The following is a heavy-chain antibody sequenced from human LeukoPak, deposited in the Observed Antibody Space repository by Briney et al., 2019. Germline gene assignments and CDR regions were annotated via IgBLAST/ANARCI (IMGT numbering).Heavy chain of an antibody. J-gene: IGHJ3*02. D-gene: IGHD6-19*01. V-gene: IGHV1-2*02. CDR1: GYTFAAYY. CDR3: AREARQWLVPDLRAFDI. CDR2: INPNSGGT. Sequence: ASVMVSCKASGYTFAAYYMHWVRQAPGQGLEWMGWINPNSGGTNYAQKFQGRVTMTRDTSISTAYMELSRLRSDDTAVYYCAREARQWLVPDLRAFDIWGQGTMVTVSS.